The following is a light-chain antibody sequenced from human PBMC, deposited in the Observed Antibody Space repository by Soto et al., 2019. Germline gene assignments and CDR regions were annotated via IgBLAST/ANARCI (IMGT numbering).Light chain of an antibody. CDR2: GAS. Sequence: EIVLTQSPGTLSLSPGERATLSCRASQSVSSSYLAWYQQKPGQAPRLLIYGASSRATGIPDRFSGSGSGKDFTLTTSKPEPEDFAVYDCQQYGSSPPSWTFGQGTKVEIK. CDR3: QQYGSSPPSWT. CDR1: QSVSSSY. J-gene: IGKJ1*01. V-gene: IGKV3-20*01.